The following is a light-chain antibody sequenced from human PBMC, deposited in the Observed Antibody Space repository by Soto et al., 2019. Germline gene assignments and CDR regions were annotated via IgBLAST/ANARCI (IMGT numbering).Light chain of an antibody. Sequence: EIVVTQSPGTLSLSPGERATLSCRASQSISNDHLAWYQQKPGQPPKLLIYGASTRESGVPDRFRGSGSGTDFTLTISRLQAEDAAVYYCQQYYSTITFGQGTRLETK. CDR2: GAS. CDR3: QQYYSTIT. J-gene: IGKJ5*01. V-gene: IGKV4-1*01. CDR1: QSISNDH.